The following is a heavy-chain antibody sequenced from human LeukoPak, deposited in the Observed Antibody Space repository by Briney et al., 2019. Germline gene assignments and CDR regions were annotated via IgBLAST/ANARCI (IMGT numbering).Heavy chain of an antibody. Sequence: PGGSLRLSCAASGFTFSSYWMGWVRQAPGKGLEWVANIKQDGSEKVYVDSVKGRFTISRDNAMSSLYLEMNSLRAEDAAVYYCTRAYSDHSNYFDHWGQGTLVTVSS. CDR1: GFTFSSYW. J-gene: IGHJ4*02. CDR3: TRAYSDHSNYFDH. V-gene: IGHV3-7*01. D-gene: IGHD4-11*01. CDR2: IKQDGSEK.